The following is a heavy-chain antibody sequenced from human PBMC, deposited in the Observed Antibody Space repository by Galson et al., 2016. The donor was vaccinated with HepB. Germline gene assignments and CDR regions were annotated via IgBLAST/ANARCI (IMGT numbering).Heavy chain of an antibody. Sequence: SLRLSCAASGFAFSSYAVNWVRQAPGKRLERIASIGLSGSITRYSDSVKGRFTTSRDNSKNTAYLEMNSLRADDKAIYYCAKPHTSGWLTSFDHWGQGNLVTVSS. CDR3: AKPHTSGWLTSFDH. CDR1: GFAFSSYA. J-gene: IGHJ4*02. V-gene: IGHV3-23*01. D-gene: IGHD6-19*01. CDR2: IGLSGSIT.